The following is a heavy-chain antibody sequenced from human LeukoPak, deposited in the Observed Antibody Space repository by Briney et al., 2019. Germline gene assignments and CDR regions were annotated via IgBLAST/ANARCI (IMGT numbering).Heavy chain of an antibody. CDR1: GFTFEDYA. J-gene: IGHJ4*02. D-gene: IGHD4-17*01. CDR3: ARGKSDAYGLEDY. Sequence: PGRSLRLSCAASGFTFEDYAMHWVRQAPGKGLDWVAGISWNSRSITYADSVKGRFTISRDNAKNTLYLQMNSLRAEDTAVYFCARGKSDAYGLEDYWGQGTLVTVSS. CDR2: ISWNSRSI. V-gene: IGHV3-9*01.